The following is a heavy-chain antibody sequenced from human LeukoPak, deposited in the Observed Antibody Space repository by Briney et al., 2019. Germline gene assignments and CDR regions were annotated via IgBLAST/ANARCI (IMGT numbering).Heavy chain of an antibody. CDR2: IYTSGST. CDR3: ARDVSVWGSFDWFDP. Sequence: ASETLSLTCTVSGGSISSYYWSWIRQPAGKGLEWIGRIYTSGSTNYNPSLKSRVTMSVDTSKNQFSLKLSSVTAADTAVYYCARDVSVWGSFDWFDPWGQGTLVTVSS. D-gene: IGHD3-16*01. J-gene: IGHJ5*02. CDR1: GGSISSYY. V-gene: IGHV4-4*07.